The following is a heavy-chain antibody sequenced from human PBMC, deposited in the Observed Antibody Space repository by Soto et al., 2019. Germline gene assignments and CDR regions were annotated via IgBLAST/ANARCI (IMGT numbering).Heavy chain of an antibody. V-gene: IGHV3-30*18. CDR2: ISYDGGVT. J-gene: IGHJ4*02. CDR1: GFTFSTYG. D-gene: IGHD1-26*01. Sequence: QLQLVESGGGVVQPGKSLRLSCAASGFTFSTYGMHWVRQAPGKGLEWVALISYDGGVTKYVDSVKGRFTISRDSSTNTLFLQMNSLRAEDTAVYYCAKGRLAYSGSYCGDYWGQGTLVTVSS. CDR3: AKGRLAYSGSYCGDY.